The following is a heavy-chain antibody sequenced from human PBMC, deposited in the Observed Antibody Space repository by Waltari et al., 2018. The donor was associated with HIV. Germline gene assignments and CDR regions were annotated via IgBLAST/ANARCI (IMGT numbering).Heavy chain of an antibody. D-gene: IGHD3-3*01. CDR2: MNSDSGNT. CDR1: GYTFTHYD. CDR3: VVSRRGAIIGDH. V-gene: IGHV1-8*02. J-gene: IGHJ4*02. Sequence: QVQLVQSGATLREPGASVKVHCKTSGYTFTHYDVNWVRQATGQGLQWMGWMNSDSGNTGYAQEFKGRVNMTRDTSTKIVYMELTTLNLEDTALYYCVVSRRGAIIGDHWGQGTQVTVSS.